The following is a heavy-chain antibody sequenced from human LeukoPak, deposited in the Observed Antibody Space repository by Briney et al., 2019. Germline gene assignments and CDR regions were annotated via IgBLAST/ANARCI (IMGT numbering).Heavy chain of an antibody. D-gene: IGHD6-19*01. CDR3: ARGTHGYSSGWFDY. CDR1: GXSFSGYY. J-gene: IGHJ4*02. V-gene: IGHV4-34*01. Sequence: SETLSLTCAVYGXSFSGYYWSWIRQPPGKGLEWIGEINHSGSTNYNPSLKSRVTISVDTSKNQFSLKLSSVTAADTAVYYCARGTHGYSSGWFDYWGQGTLVTVSS. CDR2: INHSGST.